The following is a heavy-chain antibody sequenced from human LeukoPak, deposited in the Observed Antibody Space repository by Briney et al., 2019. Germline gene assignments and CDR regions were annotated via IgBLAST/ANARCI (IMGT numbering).Heavy chain of an antibody. Sequence: SETLSLTCTVSGGSISSGSYYWSWIRQPAGKGLEWIGRIYTSGSTNYNPSLKSRVTISVDTSKNQFSLKLSSVTAADTAVYYCVRSTYYYDSSQSWFDPWGQGTLVTVSS. J-gene: IGHJ5*02. V-gene: IGHV4-61*02. CDR3: VRSTYYYDSSQSWFDP. D-gene: IGHD3-22*01. CDR1: GGSISSGSYY. CDR2: IYTSGST.